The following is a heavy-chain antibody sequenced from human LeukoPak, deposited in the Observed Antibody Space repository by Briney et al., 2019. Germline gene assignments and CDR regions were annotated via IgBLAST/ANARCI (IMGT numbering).Heavy chain of an antibody. CDR2: ISYDGSNK. J-gene: IGHJ4*02. Sequence: PGGSLRLSCAASGFTFSSYAMHWVRQAPGKGLEWVAVISYDGSNKYYADSVKGRFTISRDNSKNTLYLQMNGLRAEDTAVYYCARDGTYYYDSSGYYPIDYWGQGTLVTVSS. CDR3: ARDGTYYYDSSGYYPIDY. V-gene: IGHV3-30-3*01. CDR1: GFTFSSYA. D-gene: IGHD3-22*01.